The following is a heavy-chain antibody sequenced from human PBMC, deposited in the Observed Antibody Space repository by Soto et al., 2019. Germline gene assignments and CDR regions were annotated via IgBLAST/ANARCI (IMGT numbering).Heavy chain of an antibody. CDR3: ARDNGGIFNV. CDR1: GFTFSSYA. J-gene: IGHJ6*02. D-gene: IGHD3-9*01. CDR2: ISGSGGST. Sequence: EVQLLESGGGLVQPGGSLRLSCAASGFTFSSYAMSWVRQAPGKGLEWVSIISGSGGSTYYADSVEGRFTISRDNSKNKLYLQMNSLRAEDTAVYYCARDNGGIFNVWGQGTTVTVSS. V-gene: IGHV3-23*01.